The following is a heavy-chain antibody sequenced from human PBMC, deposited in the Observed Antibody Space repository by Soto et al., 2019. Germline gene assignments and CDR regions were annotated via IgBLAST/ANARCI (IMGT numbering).Heavy chain of an antibody. J-gene: IGHJ4*02. CDR2: VYYRGRS. V-gene: IGHV4-39*01. D-gene: IGHD4-17*01. CDR3: VSQRTTVPTQAYFDY. CDR1: GRSATNSTYY. Sequence: EPLSLTCTVAGRSATNSTYYWGWIRQSPGKGLEWIGSVYYRGRSYSKSSVKSRVTISVDTSKNRFSLSLNSVTASDTAVYFCVSQRTTVPTQAYFDYWGPGALGTVSS.